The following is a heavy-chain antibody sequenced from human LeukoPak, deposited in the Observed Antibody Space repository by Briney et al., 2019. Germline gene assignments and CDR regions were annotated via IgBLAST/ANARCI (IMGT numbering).Heavy chain of an antibody. V-gene: IGHV4-31*03. CDR2: IYYSGST. CDR1: GGSISSGGYY. Sequence: SSETLSLTCTVSGGSISSGGYYWSWIRQHPGKGLEWIGYIYYSGSTYYNPSLKSRVTISVDTSKNQFSLKLSSVTAADTAVYYCARDRDDRTFDYWGQGTLVTVSS. J-gene: IGHJ4*02. CDR3: ARDRDDRTFDY. D-gene: IGHD5-24*01.